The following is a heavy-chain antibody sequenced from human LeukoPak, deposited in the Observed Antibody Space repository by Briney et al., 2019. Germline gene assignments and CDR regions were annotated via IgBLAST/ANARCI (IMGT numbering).Heavy chain of an antibody. CDR2: IYTSGST. Sequence: SETLSLTCTVSGGSISCYYWSWIRQPAGKGLEWTGRIYTSGSTNYNPSLKSRVTMSVDTSKNQFSLKLSSVTAADTAVYYCARDYPLWSSGWYSGEGDAYDIWGQGTMVTVSS. V-gene: IGHV4-4*07. CDR1: GGSISCYY. CDR3: ARDYPLWSSGWYSGEGDAYDI. D-gene: IGHD6-19*01. J-gene: IGHJ3*02.